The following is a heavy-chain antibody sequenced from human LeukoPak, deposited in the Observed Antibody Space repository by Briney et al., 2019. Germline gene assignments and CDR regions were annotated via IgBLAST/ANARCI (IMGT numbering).Heavy chain of an antibody. V-gene: IGHV3-48*03. CDR3: ASSSSWYPIWFDP. J-gene: IGHJ5*02. CDR2: ISSSGSTI. CDR1: GFTCSSYE. Sequence: PGGSLRLSCAASGFTCSSYEMNWVRQAPGKGLEWVSYISSSGSTIYYADSVKGRFTISRDNAKNSLYLQMNSLRAEDTAVYYCASSSSWYPIWFDPWGQGTLVTVSS. D-gene: IGHD6-13*01.